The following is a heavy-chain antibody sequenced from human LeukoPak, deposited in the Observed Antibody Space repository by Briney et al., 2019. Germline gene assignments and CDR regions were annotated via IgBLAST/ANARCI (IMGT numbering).Heavy chain of an antibody. D-gene: IGHD2-2*01. CDR3: ARDSRVGCSSTSCYPFYYFDY. Sequence: ASVKVSCKASGYTFTSYDINWVRQATGQGLEWMGWMNPNSGDTGYAQKLQGRVTMTTDTSTSTAYMELRSLRSDDTAVYYCARDSRVGCSSTSCYPFYYFDYWGQGTLVTVSS. J-gene: IGHJ4*02. CDR1: GYTFTSYD. CDR2: MNPNSGDT. V-gene: IGHV1-8*01.